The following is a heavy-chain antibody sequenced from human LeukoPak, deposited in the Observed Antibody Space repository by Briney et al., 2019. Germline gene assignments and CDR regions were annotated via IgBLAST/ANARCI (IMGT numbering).Heavy chain of an antibody. CDR3: AKDANYDILTGPYSADY. V-gene: IGHV3-30*18. Sequence: PGGSLRLSCAASGFTFSSYGMHWVRQAPGKGLEWVAVISYDGSNKYYADSVKGRFTISRDNSKNTLYLQMNSLRAEDTALYYCAKDANYDILTGPYSADYWGQGTLVTVSS. J-gene: IGHJ4*02. CDR2: ISYDGSNK. D-gene: IGHD3-9*01. CDR1: GFTFSSYG.